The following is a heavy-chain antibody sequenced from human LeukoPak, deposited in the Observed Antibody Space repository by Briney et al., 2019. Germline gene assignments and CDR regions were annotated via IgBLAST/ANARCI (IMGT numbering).Heavy chain of an antibody. CDR1: GYTFTSYD. D-gene: IGHD6-19*01. CDR3: ARDGLIIAVAGAGDDAFDI. V-gene: IGHV1-8*01. Sequence: ASVKASCKASGYTFTSYDINWVRQATGQGLEWMGWMNPNSGNTGYAQKFQGRVTMTRNTSISTAYMELSSLRSEDTAVYYCARDGLIIAVAGAGDDAFDIWGQGTMVTVSS. CDR2: MNPNSGNT. J-gene: IGHJ3*02.